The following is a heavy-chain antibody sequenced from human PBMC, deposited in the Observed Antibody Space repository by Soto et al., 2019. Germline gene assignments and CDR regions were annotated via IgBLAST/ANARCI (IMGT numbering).Heavy chain of an antibody. CDR1: GGTFGSYT. CDR3: ATNVVYDAFDI. Sequence: SVKVSCKASGGTFGSYTISWVRQAPGQGLEWMGRIIPILGIANYAQKFQGRVTITADKSTSTAYMELSSLRSEDTAVYYCATNVVYDAFDIWGQGTMVTVSS. J-gene: IGHJ3*02. D-gene: IGHD3-22*01. CDR2: IIPILGIA. V-gene: IGHV1-69*02.